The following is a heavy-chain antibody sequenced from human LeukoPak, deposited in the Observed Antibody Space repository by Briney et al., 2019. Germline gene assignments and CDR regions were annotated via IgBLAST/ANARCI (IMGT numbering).Heavy chain of an antibody. CDR2: IYVSGRT. Sequence: PSETLSLTCAVSGDSMTNYYWSWIRQPAGQGLEWIGHIYVSGRTNYNPSFKSRVSMSMDTSKKQFSLNLTSVSAADTAAYFCARDRWELTPAKGWFDSWGQGTLVTVSS. J-gene: IGHJ5*01. D-gene: IGHD1-26*01. CDR3: ARDRWELTPAKGWFDS. CDR1: GDSMTNYY. V-gene: IGHV4-4*07.